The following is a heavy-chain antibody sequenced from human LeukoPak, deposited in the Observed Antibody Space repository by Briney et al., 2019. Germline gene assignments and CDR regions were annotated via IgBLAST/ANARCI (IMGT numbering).Heavy chain of an antibody. CDR3: ARVGYYYGSGSYYYNWFDP. D-gene: IGHD3-10*01. Sequence: SETLSLTCTVSGGSISSYYWGWIRQPPGKGLEWIGSIYHSGSTYYNPSLESRVTISVDTSKNQFSLKLSSVTAADTAVYYCARVGYYYGSGSYYYNWFDPWGQGTLVTVSS. J-gene: IGHJ5*02. V-gene: IGHV4-38-2*02. CDR1: GGSISSYY. CDR2: IYHSGST.